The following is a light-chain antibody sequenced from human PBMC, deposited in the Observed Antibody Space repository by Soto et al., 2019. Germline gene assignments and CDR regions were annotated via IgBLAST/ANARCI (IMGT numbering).Light chain of an antibody. CDR1: SSDVGAYNF. CDR3: SAYTVSRTYV. Sequence: LTQPASVSGSPGQSITISCTGTSSDVGAYNFVSWHQQHPGKAPKLMIYNVYDRPSGISYRFSGSKSGNTASLTISGLQGEDEADYYCSAYTVSRTYVLGTGTKVTV. CDR2: NVY. V-gene: IGLV2-14*03. J-gene: IGLJ1*01.